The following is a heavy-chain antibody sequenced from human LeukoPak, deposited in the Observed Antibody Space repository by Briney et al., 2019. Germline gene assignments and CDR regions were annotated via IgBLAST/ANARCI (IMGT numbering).Heavy chain of an antibody. CDR1: GGSFSGYY. V-gene: IGHV4-34*01. Sequence: SETLSLTCAVYGGSFSGYYWSWMRQPPGKGREGSGEINHSGSTNYNPSLNSRVTISVDPSNTHFSLKLSSVTAADTAVYYCARPPQLVRAYYFDYWGQGTLVTVSS. CDR3: ARPPQLVRAYYFDY. D-gene: IGHD6-13*01. J-gene: IGHJ4*02. CDR2: INHSGST.